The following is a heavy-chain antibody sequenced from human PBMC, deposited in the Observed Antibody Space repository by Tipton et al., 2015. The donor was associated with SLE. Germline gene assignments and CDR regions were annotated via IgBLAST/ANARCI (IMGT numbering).Heavy chain of an antibody. J-gene: IGHJ6*03. D-gene: IGHD3/OR15-3a*01. CDR1: GFTFSDYY. V-gene: IGHV3-11*04. Sequence: GSLRLSCAASGFTFSDYYMSWIRQAPGKGLGWVSYISSSGSTIYYADSVKGRFTISRDNAKNSLYLQMNSLRAEDTAVYYCARGLYYYYYYMDVWGKGTTVTVSS. CDR2: ISSSGSTI. CDR3: ARGLYYYYYYMDV.